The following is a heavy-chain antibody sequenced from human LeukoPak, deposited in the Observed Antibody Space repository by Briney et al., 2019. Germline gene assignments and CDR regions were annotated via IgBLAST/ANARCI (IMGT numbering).Heavy chain of an antibody. D-gene: IGHD6-6*01. CDR1: GFTFSSYG. CDR3: ASGGYSSSFTFDI. Sequence: GGSLRLSCAASGFTFSSYGMHWVRQAPGKGLEWVSVIYSGGSTYYADSVKGRFTISRDNSKNTLYLQMNSLRAEDTAVYYCASGGYSSSFTFDIWGQGTMVTVSS. CDR2: IYSGGST. V-gene: IGHV3-NL1*01. J-gene: IGHJ3*02.